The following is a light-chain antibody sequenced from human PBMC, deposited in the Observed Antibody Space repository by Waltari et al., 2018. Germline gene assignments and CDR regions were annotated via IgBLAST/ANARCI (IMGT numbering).Light chain of an antibody. V-gene: IGKV1D-12*01. CDR1: HSISAW. Sequence: DIQMTQSPSSVSASVGDTVTTTCRASHSISAWLAWYQQKPGKAPKLLISAAFNLQSGVPSSCSGSRSGTDFSLTISSLQPEDFATYYCQQCNTLPFAFGGGTTVEIK. J-gene: IGKJ4*01. CDR3: QQCNTLPFA. CDR2: AAF.